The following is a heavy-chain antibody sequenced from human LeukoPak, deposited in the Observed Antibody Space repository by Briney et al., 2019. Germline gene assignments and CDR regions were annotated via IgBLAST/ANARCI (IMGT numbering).Heavy chain of an antibody. CDR3: ARQKNPYYDILTAQDPYYYYGMDV. D-gene: IGHD3-9*01. CDR2: ISGSGGST. CDR1: GFTFSSYA. Sequence: PGGTLRLSCAASGFTFSSYAMSWVRQAPGKGLEWVSAISGSGGSTYYADSVKGRFTISRDNSKNTLYLQMNSLRAEDTAVYYCARQKNPYYDILTAQDPYYYYGMDVWGQGTTVTVSS. J-gene: IGHJ6*02. V-gene: IGHV3-23*01.